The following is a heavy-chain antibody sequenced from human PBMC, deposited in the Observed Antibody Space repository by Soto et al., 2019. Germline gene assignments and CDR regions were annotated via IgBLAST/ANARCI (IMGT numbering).Heavy chain of an antibody. D-gene: IGHD3-10*02. CDR1: GFTFDDYT. CDR3: VKGASGAGFVLDL. V-gene: IGHV3-43*01. Sequence: GGSLRLSCAASGFTFDDYTMHWVRQRPGKGLEWVSLVSWDSGNRIYADSVQGRFTISRDNSNSSLFLQMNSLRTEDTAVYFCVKGASGAGFVLDLWGPGTTVTVSS. CDR2: VSWDSGNR. J-gene: IGHJ3*01.